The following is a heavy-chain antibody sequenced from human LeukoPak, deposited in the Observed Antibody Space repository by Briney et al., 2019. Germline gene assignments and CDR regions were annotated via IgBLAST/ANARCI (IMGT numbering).Heavy chain of an antibody. CDR3: ARDADDYGDYVNAFDI. D-gene: IGHD4-17*01. CDR1: GYTFTDYY. Sequence: ASVKVSCKASGYTFTDYYMHWVRQAPGQGLEWMGWINPNSGGTNYAQKFQGWVTMTRDTSISTAYMELSRLRSDDTAVYYCARDADDYGDYVNAFDIWGQGTMVTVSS. J-gene: IGHJ3*02. CDR2: INPNSGGT. V-gene: IGHV1-2*04.